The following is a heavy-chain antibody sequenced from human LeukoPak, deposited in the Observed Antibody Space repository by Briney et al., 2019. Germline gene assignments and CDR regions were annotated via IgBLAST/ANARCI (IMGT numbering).Heavy chain of an antibody. CDR1: GGSFSGYY. D-gene: IGHD6-13*01. CDR2: INHSGST. Sequence: SETLSLTCAVYGGSFSGYYWSWIRQPPGKGLEWIGEINHSGSTNYNPSLKSRVTISVDTSKNQFSLKLSSVTAADTAVYYCARETYQLESRRGDYYYMDVWGKGTTVTISS. V-gene: IGHV4-34*01. J-gene: IGHJ6*03. CDR3: ARETYQLESRRGDYYYMDV.